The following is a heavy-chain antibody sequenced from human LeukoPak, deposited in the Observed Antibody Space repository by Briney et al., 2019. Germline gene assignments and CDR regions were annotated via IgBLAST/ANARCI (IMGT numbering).Heavy chain of an antibody. CDR2: ISGSGGST. CDR3: AVGGGSGWFPFDY. D-gene: IGHD6-19*01. CDR1: GFTFSSYA. V-gene: IGHV3-23*01. Sequence: PGGSLRLSCAASGFTFSSYATSWVRQAPGKGLEWVSAISGSGGSTYYADSVKGQFTISRDNSKNTLYLQMNSLRAEDTAVYYCAVGGGSGWFPFDYWGQGTLVTVSS. J-gene: IGHJ4*02.